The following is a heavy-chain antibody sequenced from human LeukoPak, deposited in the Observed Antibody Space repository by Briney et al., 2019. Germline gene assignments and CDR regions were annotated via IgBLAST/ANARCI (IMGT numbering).Heavy chain of an antibody. V-gene: IGHV5-51*01. CDR1: GYSFTSYW. CDR2: IYPGDSDT. J-gene: IGHJ5*02. CDR3: ARHIGSAEGVDWFDP. Sequence: GESLKISFKGSGYSFTSYWIGWVRQMPGKGLEWMGIIYPGDSDTRYSPSFQGQVTISADKSISTAYLQWSSLKASDTAMYYCARHIGSAEGVDWFDPWGQGTLVTVSS. D-gene: IGHD2-2*01.